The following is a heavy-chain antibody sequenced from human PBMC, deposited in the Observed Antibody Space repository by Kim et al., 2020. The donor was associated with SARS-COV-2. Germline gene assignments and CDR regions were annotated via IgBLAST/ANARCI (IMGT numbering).Heavy chain of an antibody. J-gene: IGHJ6*02. CDR1: GFTFDDYA. CDR3: AKERDSSSLYYYYGMDV. CDR2: ISWNSGSI. Sequence: GGSLRLSCAASGFTFDDYAMHWVRQAPGKGLEWVSGISWNSGSIGYADSVKGRFTISRDNAKNSLYLQMNSLRAEDTALYYCAKERDSSSLYYYYGMDVWGQGTTVTVSS. V-gene: IGHV3-9*01. D-gene: IGHD6-6*01.